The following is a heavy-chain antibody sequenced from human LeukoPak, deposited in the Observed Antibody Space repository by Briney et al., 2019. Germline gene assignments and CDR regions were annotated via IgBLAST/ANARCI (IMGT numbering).Heavy chain of an antibody. Sequence: SETLSLPCTVSGGSISSRSYSWGWIRQPPGKGLEWPGYYYYSRSTNYNPSLKSRVTISVGSSKNQFSLKLSSVTAADTAVYYCARRGGSRGQNLACFDPWGQGTLVTVST. V-gene: IGHV4-61*05. CDR1: GGSISSRSYS. J-gene: IGHJ5*02. CDR2: YYYSRST. D-gene: IGHD2-15*01. CDR3: ARRGGSRGQNLACFDP.